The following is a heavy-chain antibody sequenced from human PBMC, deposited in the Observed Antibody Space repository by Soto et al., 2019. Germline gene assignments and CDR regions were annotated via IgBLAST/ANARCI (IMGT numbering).Heavy chain of an antibody. J-gene: IGHJ4*02. V-gene: IGHV3-23*04. CDR1: GFSFASFA. D-gene: IGHD3-10*01. CDR3: AKWSYLGY. Sequence: DVRLAESGGGLVQPGGSLRLSCTTSGFSFASFAMTWVRQAPGKGLEWVATISGSDGKTYYADSVKGRFSISRDTSRNTLYLQMNSLRADESAIYYCAKWSYLGYWGQGTRVTVSS. CDR2: ISGSDGKT.